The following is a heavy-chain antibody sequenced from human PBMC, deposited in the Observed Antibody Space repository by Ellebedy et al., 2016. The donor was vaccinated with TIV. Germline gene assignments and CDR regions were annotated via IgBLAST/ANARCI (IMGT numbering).Heavy chain of an antibody. CDR3: ARGRATPFDY. J-gene: IGHJ4*02. V-gene: IGHV3-53*01. Sequence: GESLKISCAASGFTVSSNYMSWVRQAPGKGLEWVSVIYSGGSTYYADSVKGRFTISRDNSKNTLYLQMNSLRAEDTAVYYCARGRATPFDYWGQGTLVTVSS. CDR1: GFTVSSNY. CDR2: IYSGGST.